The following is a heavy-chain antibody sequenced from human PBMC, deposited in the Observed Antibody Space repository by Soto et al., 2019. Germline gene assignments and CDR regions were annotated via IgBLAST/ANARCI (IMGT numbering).Heavy chain of an antibody. J-gene: IGHJ4*02. D-gene: IGHD3-3*01. V-gene: IGHV3-23*01. CDR2: ISGSGGST. Sequence: EVQLLESGGGLVQPGWSLRLSCAASGFTFSSYAMSWVRQAPGKGLEWVSAISGSGGSTYYADSVKGRFTISRDNSKNTLYLQMNSLRAEDTAVYYCAKGGHYYDFWSGYYGYYFDYWGQGTLVTVSS. CDR1: GFTFSSYA. CDR3: AKGGHYYDFWSGYYGYYFDY.